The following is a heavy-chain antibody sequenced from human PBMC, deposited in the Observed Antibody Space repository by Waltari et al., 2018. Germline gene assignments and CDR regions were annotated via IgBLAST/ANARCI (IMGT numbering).Heavy chain of an antibody. CDR1: GFTFSSYW. CDR2: IKQDGSEK. V-gene: IGHV3-7*01. CDR3: ARDCDYGDFDY. Sequence: EVQLVESGGGLVQPGGSLRLSCAASGFTFSSYWLSWVRQAPGKGLEWVANIKQDGSEKYYVDSVKGRFTISRDNAKNSLYLQMNSLRAEDTAVYYCARDCDYGDFDYWGQGTLVTVSS. D-gene: IGHD4-17*01. J-gene: IGHJ4*02.